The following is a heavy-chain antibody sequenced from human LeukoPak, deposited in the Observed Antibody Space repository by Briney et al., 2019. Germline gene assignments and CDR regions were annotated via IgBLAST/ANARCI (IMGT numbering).Heavy chain of an antibody. Sequence: SQTLSLTCTVSGGSISSGSYYWSWIRQPAGKGLEWIGRIYTSGSTNYNPSLKSRVTISVDTSKNQFSLKLSSVTAADTAVYYCALGFGDPLEWFDPWGQGTLVTVSS. CDR1: GGSISSGSYY. CDR3: ALGFGDPLEWFDP. D-gene: IGHD3-10*01. J-gene: IGHJ5*02. CDR2: IYTSGST. V-gene: IGHV4-61*02.